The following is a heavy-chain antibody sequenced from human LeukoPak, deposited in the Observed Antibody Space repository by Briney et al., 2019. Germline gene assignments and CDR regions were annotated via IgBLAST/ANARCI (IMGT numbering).Heavy chain of an antibody. D-gene: IGHD3-10*01. CDR1: GFILSNYR. CDR3: AKPHYHGFGSGDY. Sequence: KTGGSLRLSCAASGFILSNYRMNWVRQAPGKGLEWVSYISSSGNSREYADSVKGRFTISRDNSKNTLFLQMNSLRAEDTALYYCAKPHYHGFGSGDYWGQGTLVTVSA. J-gene: IGHJ4*02. V-gene: IGHV3-21*04. CDR2: ISSSGNSR.